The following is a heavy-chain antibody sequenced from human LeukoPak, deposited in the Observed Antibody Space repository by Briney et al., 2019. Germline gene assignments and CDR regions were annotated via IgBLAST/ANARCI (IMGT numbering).Heavy chain of an antibody. D-gene: IGHD6-13*01. CDR1: GFTFSSYA. V-gene: IGHV3-23*01. J-gene: IGHJ4*02. Sequence: GGSLRLSCAASGFTFSSYAMSWVRQAPGKGLEWVSAISGSGGSTYYADSVKGRFTISRDSSKNTLFLQMNSLRVEDTAVYYCARDPPGIAASGTYYWGQGTLVTVSS. CDR2: ISGSGGST. CDR3: ARDPPGIAASGTYY.